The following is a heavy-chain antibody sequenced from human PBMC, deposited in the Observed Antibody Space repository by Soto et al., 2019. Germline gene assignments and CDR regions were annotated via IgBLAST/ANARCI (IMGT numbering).Heavy chain of an antibody. CDR3: ARPGYCSSTSCYSGAFDI. J-gene: IGHJ3*02. Sequence: QVQLVQSGAEVKKPGASVKVSCKASGYTFTSYGISWVRQAPGQGLEWMGCISAYNGNTNYAQKLQGRVTMTKDTSTSTAYMELRSLRADDTAVYYCARPGYCSSTSCYSGAFDIWGQGTMVTVSS. CDR1: GYTFTSYG. D-gene: IGHD2-2*01. CDR2: ISAYNGNT. V-gene: IGHV1-18*04.